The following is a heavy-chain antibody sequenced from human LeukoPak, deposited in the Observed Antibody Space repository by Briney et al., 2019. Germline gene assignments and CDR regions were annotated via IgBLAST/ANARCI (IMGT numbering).Heavy chain of an antibody. CDR2: ISYDGSNK. Sequence: GGSLRLSCAASGFTFNSYGMHWVRQAPGKGLEWVAVISYDGSNKYYADSVKGRFTISRDNSKNTLYLQMNSLRAEDTAVYYCAKTYSSGWHGDDYWGQGTLVTVSS. D-gene: IGHD6-19*01. J-gene: IGHJ4*02. CDR3: AKTYSSGWHGDDY. CDR1: GFTFNSYG. V-gene: IGHV3-30*18.